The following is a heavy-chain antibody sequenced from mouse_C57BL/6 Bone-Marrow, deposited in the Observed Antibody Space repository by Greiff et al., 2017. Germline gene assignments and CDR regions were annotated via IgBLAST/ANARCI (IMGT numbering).Heavy chain of an antibody. V-gene: IGHV2-2*01. CDR2: IWSGGST. CDR1: GFSLTSYG. J-gene: IGHJ3*01. CDR3: ASPLTGFAD. D-gene: IGHD4-1*01. Sequence: QVQLKESGPGLVQPSQSLSITCTVSGFSLTSYGVHWVRQSPGKGLEWLGVIWSGGSTDYNAAFISRLSISKDNSKSQVFFKMNSLQADDTAIYYCASPLTGFADWGQGTLVTVSA.